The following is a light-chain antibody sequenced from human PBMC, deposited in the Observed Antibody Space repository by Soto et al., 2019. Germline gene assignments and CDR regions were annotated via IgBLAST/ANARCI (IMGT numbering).Light chain of an antibody. CDR2: GAS. J-gene: IGKJ2*01. CDR3: QQYNNWPYT. Sequence: EIVMTQSPATLSVSPGERATLSCRASQSVSSNLAWYQQKPGLAPRLLIYGASTRATGLPARFSGSGSGTEFTLTISSLQSEDFAVYYCQQYNNWPYTFGQGTKLEIK. CDR1: QSVSSN. V-gene: IGKV3-15*01.